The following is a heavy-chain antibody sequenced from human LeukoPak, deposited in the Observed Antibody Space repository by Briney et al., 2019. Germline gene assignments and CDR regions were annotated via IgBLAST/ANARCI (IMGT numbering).Heavy chain of an antibody. J-gene: IGHJ4*02. CDR2: INHSGTT. CDR1: GDSISNSGYY. V-gene: IGHV4-39*01. CDR3: ARKKLVARGYFDF. D-gene: IGHD6-13*01. Sequence: PSETLSLTCTVSGDSISNSGYYWDWIRQSPGKGLEWIGSINHSGTTYYEPPLKSRVTISVDASRNQFSLKLSSVTAADTTIYYCARKKLVARGYFDFWGRGIPVTVSS.